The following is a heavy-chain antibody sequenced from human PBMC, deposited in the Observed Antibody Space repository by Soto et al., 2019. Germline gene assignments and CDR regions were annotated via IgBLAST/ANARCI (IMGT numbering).Heavy chain of an antibody. Sequence: QVQLVQSGAEVKKPGSSVKVSCKASGGTFSRYAISWVRQAPGQGLEWMGGTIPIFGTAKYAQQFQGRVTITADTSTATSYMELSSLRSDDTTVYYCARDKGAYYSHLVYWGQGTLVTVSS. CDR3: ARDKGAYYSHLVY. J-gene: IGHJ4*02. CDR1: GGTFSRYA. V-gene: IGHV1-69*06. D-gene: IGHD3-22*01. CDR2: TIPIFGTA.